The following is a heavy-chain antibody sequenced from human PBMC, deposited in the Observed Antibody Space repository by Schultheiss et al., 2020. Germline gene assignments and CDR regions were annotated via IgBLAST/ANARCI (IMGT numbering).Heavy chain of an antibody. D-gene: IGHD4-11*01. CDR2: IYYSGST. Sequence: SETLSLTCTVSGGSIRSGGYYWSWIRQHPGKGLEWIGYIYYSGSTYYNPSLKSRVTISVDTSKNQFSLKLSSVTAADTAVYYCAREGGSSYDYSNYGYFDYWGQGTLVTVSS. CDR3: AREGGSSYDYSNYGYFDY. CDR1: GGSIRSGGYY. V-gene: IGHV4-31*03. J-gene: IGHJ4*02.